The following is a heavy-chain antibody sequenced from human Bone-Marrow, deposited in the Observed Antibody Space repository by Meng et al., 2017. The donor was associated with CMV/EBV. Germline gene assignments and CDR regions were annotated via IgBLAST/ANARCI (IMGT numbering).Heavy chain of an antibody. J-gene: IGHJ6*02. CDR3: ARDRGYDFWSGYSSYYYYYYGMDV. CDR1: GFTFSGYW. D-gene: IGHD3-3*01. CDR2: IKQDGSDK. V-gene: IGHV3-7*03. Sequence: GGSLRLSCAASGFTFSGYWMNWVRQTPGKGLEWVANIKQDGSDKYYADSVKGRFTISRDNSKNTLYLQMNSLRAEDTAVYYCARDRGYDFWSGYSSYYYYYYGMDVWGQGTTVTVSS.